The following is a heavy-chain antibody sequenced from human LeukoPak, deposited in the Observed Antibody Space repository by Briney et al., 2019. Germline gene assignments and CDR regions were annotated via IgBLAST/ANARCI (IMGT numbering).Heavy chain of an antibody. D-gene: IGHD2-15*01. V-gene: IGHV3-43*02. CDR3: AKDSGGSCYSCYYYMDV. J-gene: IGHJ6*03. CDR1: GFTFSTYA. Sequence: GGSLRLSCAASGFTFSTYAMSWVRQAPGKGLEWVSSISNSGGTTYYADSVKGRFTISRDNSKSSLYLQINSLRTEDTALYYCAKDSGGSCYSCYYYMDVWGKGTTVTVPS. CDR2: ISNSGGTT.